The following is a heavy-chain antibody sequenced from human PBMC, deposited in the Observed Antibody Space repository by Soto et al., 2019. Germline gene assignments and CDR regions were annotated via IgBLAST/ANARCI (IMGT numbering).Heavy chain of an antibody. V-gene: IGHV3-13*04. CDR2: IGTAHNT. CDR1: GFTFSSHD. CDR3: ARGNCGSDSGELVY. Sequence: GGSLRLSCAASGFTFSSHDMYWVRQATGKGLEWVSTIGTAHNTYYPDSVKGRFTISRDNARNSLYLQLTNLRAGDSAVYYCARGNCGSDSGELVYWSLGT. J-gene: IGHJ4*02. D-gene: IGHD5-12*01.